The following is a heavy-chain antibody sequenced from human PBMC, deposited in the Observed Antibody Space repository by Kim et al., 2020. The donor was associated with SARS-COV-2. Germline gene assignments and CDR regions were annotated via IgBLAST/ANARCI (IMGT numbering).Heavy chain of an antibody. CDR1: GFTFSSYA. CDR2: ISYDGSNK. V-gene: IGHV3-30*04. CDR3: ARVGRGSGWFSYYYYGMDV. J-gene: IGHJ6*02. Sequence: GGSPRLSCAASGFTFSSYAMHWVRQAPGKGLEWVAVISYDGSNKYYADSVKGRFTISRDNSKNTLYLQMNSLRAEDTAVYYCARVGRGSGWFSYYYYGMDVGRQGTTDTVPS. D-gene: IGHD6-19*01.